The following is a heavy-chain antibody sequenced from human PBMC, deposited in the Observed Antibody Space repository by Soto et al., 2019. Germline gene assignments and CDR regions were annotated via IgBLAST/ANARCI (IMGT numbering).Heavy chain of an antibody. D-gene: IGHD2-15*01. CDR3: ARVGGSNWYDH. V-gene: IGHV1-69*01. CDR1: GGTFGAYY. CDR2: IIPMFGTA. J-gene: IGHJ5*02. Sequence: QVQLVQSGDEVKKPASSVKVSCKTSGGTFGAYYVSWVRQAPGQGLELVGGIIPMFGTANYAQKFQGRVTITADESTSTAYMELSSLRSEDAAVYYCARVGGSNWYDHWGQGTLVTVSS.